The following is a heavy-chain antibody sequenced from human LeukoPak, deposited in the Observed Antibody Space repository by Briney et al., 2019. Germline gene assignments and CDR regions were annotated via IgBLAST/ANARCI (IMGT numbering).Heavy chain of an antibody. D-gene: IGHD6-19*01. V-gene: IGHV3-30*18. CDR1: GFTFSRYG. CDR3: AKDRRIAVAGPLDY. CDR2: ISTDGSEI. Sequence: PGSSLRLSCAASGFTFSRYGMHWVRQAPGKGLEWVAVISTDGSEIYYGDSVKGRFTISRDNSKNTLYLQVSSLRAEDTAVYYCAKDRRIAVAGPLDYWGQGTPVTVSS. J-gene: IGHJ4*02.